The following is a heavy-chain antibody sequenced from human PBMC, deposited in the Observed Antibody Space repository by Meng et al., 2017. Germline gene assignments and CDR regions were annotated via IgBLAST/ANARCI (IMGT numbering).Heavy chain of an antibody. V-gene: IGHV4-4*02. CDR1: GGSISSSNW. Sequence: QVQRKEAGPGRVKPSGTLPLTCAVSGGSISSSNWWSWVRQPPGKGLEWIGEIYHSGSTNYNPSLKSRVTISVDKSKNQFSLKLSSVTAADTAVYYCARGTDYGDYYFDYWGQGTLVTVSS. D-gene: IGHD4-17*01. CDR2: IYHSGST. CDR3: ARGTDYGDYYFDY. J-gene: IGHJ4*02.